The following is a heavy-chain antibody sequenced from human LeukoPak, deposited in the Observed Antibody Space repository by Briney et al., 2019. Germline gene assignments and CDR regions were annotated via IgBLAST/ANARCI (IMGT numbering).Heavy chain of an antibody. CDR3: VRVAWWGVAVIPAEYFDP. CDR1: GASVASANYY. Sequence: PSETLSLTCSVSGASVASANYYWGWIRQPPGKGLDWIASMYYSGNTYYNPSLQSRVTMSVDTSKNQFSLNLVSVTAADTAVYYCVRVAWWGVAVIPAEYFDPWGQGTLVTVSS. D-gene: IGHD6-19*01. J-gene: IGHJ4*02. V-gene: IGHV4-39*07. CDR2: MYYSGNT.